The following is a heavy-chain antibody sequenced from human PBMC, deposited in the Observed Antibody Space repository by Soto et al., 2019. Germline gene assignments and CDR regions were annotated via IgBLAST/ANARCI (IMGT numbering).Heavy chain of an antibody. CDR3: AKGGAIVAAGTRVYLYNAMDV. CDR1: GYAFTGYY. CDR2: INPNSGDT. Sequence: ASVKVSCKASGYAFTGYYVHWVRQAPGQGLEWMGWINPNSGDTYLAQRFQGRVTMNRDTSIGTAYMELRGLTSDDTAEYYCAKGGAIVAAGTRVYLYNAMDVWGQGTTVTVSS. V-gene: IGHV1-2*02. J-gene: IGHJ6*02. D-gene: IGHD1-26*01.